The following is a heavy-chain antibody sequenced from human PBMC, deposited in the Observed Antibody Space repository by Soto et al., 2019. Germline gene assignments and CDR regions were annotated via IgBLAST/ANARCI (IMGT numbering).Heavy chain of an antibody. CDR2: VYHSGST. V-gene: IGHV4-4*02. D-gene: IGHD3-22*01. J-gene: IGHJ3*02. CDR1: GGSISSSNW. Sequence: PSETLSLTCAVSGGSISSSNWWSWVRQPPGKGLEWIGEVYHSGSTNYNPSLKSRVTISVDKSKNQFSLKLSSVTAADTAVYYCARDRPVPYYYDSSCYYNDAFDIWGQGTTVPVSS. CDR3: ARDRPVPYYYDSSCYYNDAFDI.